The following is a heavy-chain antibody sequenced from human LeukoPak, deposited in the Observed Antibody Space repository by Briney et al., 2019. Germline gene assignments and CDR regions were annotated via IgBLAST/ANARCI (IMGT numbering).Heavy chain of an antibody. J-gene: IGHJ4*02. Sequence: GGSLRLSCAASGFTVSSNYMNWVRQAPGKGLEWVSAIYGGGSPYYADSVKGRFTISRDNSKNILYLQMNSLRAEDTAVYYCARDLNTARFDYWGQGTLVTVSS. CDR3: ARDLNTARFDY. CDR1: GFTVSSNY. V-gene: IGHV3-66*01. CDR2: IYGGGSP. D-gene: IGHD5-18*01.